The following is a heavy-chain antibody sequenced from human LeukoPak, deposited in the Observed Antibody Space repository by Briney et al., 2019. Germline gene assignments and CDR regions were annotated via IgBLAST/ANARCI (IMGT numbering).Heavy chain of an antibody. CDR1: GGSINSYY. Sequence: SETLSLTCTVTGGSINSYYWTWIRQPAGKGLEWIGRIYTTGSTNYNPSLKSRVTMSVDTSKNHFSLKLSSVTAADTAVYYCARGGDCSVGSCLPPFFYYYFYMDVGGKGTTVTVS. V-gene: IGHV4-4*07. D-gene: IGHD2-15*01. J-gene: IGHJ6*03. CDR3: ARGGDCSVGSCLPPFFYYYFYMDV. CDR2: IYTTGST.